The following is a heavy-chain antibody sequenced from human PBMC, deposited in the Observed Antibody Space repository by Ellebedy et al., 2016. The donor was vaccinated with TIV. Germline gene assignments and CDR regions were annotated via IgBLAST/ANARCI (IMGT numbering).Heavy chain of an antibody. CDR3: ARDRGKVYNTSSGNYYFYGMDV. CDR1: GYTFTGYY. J-gene: IGHJ6*02. Sequence: ASVQVSCKASGYTFTGYYMHWVRQAPGQGLEWMGWINPNSGGTNYGQNFQGWVTMTRDTSISTVYLELSRLRFDDTAVYYCARDRGKVYNTSSGNYYFYGMDVWGQGTTVTVSS. V-gene: IGHV1-2*04. D-gene: IGHD6-6*01. CDR2: INPNSGGT.